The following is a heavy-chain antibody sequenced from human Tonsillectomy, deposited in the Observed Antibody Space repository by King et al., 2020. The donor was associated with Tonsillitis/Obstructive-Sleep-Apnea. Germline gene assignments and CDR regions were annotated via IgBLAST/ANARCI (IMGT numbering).Heavy chain of an antibody. CDR1: GFTFSDYY. Sequence: VQLVESGGGLVKPGGSLRLSCAASGFTFSDYYMSWIRQAPGKGLDWVSFISSSSSSTNYADSVKGRFTISRDNAKNSLYLQMNSLGAEDTAVYYCARVPSIITFGGDHRFDYWGQGTLVTVSS. CDR2: ISSSSSST. D-gene: IGHD3-16*01. V-gene: IGHV3-11*05. J-gene: IGHJ4*02. CDR3: ARVPSIITFGGDHRFDY.